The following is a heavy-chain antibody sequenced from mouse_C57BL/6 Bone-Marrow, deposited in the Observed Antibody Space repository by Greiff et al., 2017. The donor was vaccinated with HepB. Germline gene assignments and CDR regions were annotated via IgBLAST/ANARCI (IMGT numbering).Heavy chain of an antibody. Sequence: DVMLVESGGGLVKPGGSLKLSCAASGFTFSDYGMHWVREAPEKGLEWVAYISSGSSTIYYADTVKGRFTISRDNAKNTLFLQMTGLRSEDTAMYYCAQIYYGNYGAYWGQGTLVTVSA. CDR1: GFTFSDYG. J-gene: IGHJ3*01. V-gene: IGHV5-17*01. D-gene: IGHD2-1*01. CDR2: ISSGSSTI. CDR3: AQIYYGNYGAY.